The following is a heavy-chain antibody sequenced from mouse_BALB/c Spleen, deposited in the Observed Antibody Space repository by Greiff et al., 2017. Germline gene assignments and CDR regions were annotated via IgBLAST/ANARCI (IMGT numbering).Heavy chain of an antibody. J-gene: IGHJ2*01. V-gene: IGHV1-69*01. CDR1: GYTFTDYW. CDR3: ARDLRGSSWEFDY. Sequence: VQLQQPGAELVMPGASVKMSCKASGYTFTDYWMHWVKQRPGQGLEWIGAIDTSDSYTSYNQKFKGKATLTVDESSSTAYMQLSSLTSEDSAVYYCARDLRGSSWEFDYWGQGTTLTVSA. D-gene: IGHD1-1*01. CDR2: IDTSDSYT.